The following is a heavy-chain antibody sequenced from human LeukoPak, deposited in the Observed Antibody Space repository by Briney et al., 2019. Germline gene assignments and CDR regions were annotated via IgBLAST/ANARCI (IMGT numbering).Heavy chain of an antibody. CDR1: GGSISSSSYY. J-gene: IGHJ5*02. Sequence: PSETLSLTCTVSGGSISSSSYYWGWIRQPPEKGLEWIGSIYYSGRTYYNPSLKSRVTISVGTSKNQFSLKLSSVTAADTAVYYCARVGDYYGSGSYYNWFDPWGQGTLVIVFS. V-gene: IGHV4-39*01. D-gene: IGHD3-10*01. CDR2: IYYSGRT. CDR3: ARVGDYYGSGSYYNWFDP.